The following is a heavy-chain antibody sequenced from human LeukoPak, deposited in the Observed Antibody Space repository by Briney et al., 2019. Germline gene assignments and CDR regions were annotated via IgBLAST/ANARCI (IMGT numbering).Heavy chain of an antibody. CDR3: ARSHYGDYFVY. CDR2: INHSGST. J-gene: IGHJ4*02. CDR1: GGSFSGYY. Sequence: KPSETLILTCAVYGGSFSGYYWSWIRQPPGKGLEWIGEINHSGSTNYNPSLKSRVTISVDTSKNQFSLKLSSVTAADTAVYYCARSHYGDYFVYWGQGTLVTVSS. D-gene: IGHD4-17*01. V-gene: IGHV4-34*01.